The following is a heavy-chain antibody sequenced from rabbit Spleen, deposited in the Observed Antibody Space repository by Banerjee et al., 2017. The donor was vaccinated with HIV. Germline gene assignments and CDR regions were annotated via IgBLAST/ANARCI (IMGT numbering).Heavy chain of an antibody. V-gene: IGHV1S40*01. J-gene: IGHJ6*01. CDR3: ARDTSSSFSSYGMDL. CDR1: GFDFTSTYY. Sequence: EESGGGLVKPGGTLTLTCKASGFDFTSTYYMCWVRQAPGKGLELIACINTATGKAVYASWAKGRFTISKTSSTTVTLQMTSLTAADTATYFCARDTSSSFSSYGMDLWGPGTLVTVS. D-gene: IGHD1-1*01. CDR2: INTATGKA.